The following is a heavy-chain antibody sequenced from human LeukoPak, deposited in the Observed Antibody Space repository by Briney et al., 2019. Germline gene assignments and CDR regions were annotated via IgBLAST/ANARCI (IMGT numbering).Heavy chain of an antibody. J-gene: IGHJ4*02. Sequence: SVKVSCKASGGTFSSYAISWVRQAPGQGLEWMGGIIPIFGTANYAQKFQGRVTITADESTSTAYMELSSLRSEDTAVYYCARNPQRWLRLPGYFDYWGQGTLVTVSS. D-gene: IGHD5-24*01. CDR2: IIPIFGTA. V-gene: IGHV1-69*01. CDR1: GGTFSSYA. CDR3: ARNPQRWLRLPGYFDY.